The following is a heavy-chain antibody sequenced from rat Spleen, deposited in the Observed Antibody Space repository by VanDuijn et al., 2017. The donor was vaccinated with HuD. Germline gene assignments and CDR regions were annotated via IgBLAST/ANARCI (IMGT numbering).Heavy chain of an antibody. D-gene: IGHD1-1*01. CDR1: GFTFSDYY. Sequence: EVQLVESGGGLVQPGRSLKLSCAASGFTFSDYYMAWVRQAPTKGLEWVASISYDGGNTYYRDSVKGRFTISRDNAKNTLYLQMDSLRSEDTATYYCATSTTVVTPFDYWGQGVMVTVSS. CDR2: ISYDGGNT. J-gene: IGHJ2*01. V-gene: IGHV5-20*01. CDR3: ATSTTVVTPFDY.